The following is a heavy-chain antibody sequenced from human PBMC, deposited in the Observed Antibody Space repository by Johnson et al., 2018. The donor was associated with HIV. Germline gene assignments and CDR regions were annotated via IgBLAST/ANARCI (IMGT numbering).Heavy chain of an antibody. J-gene: IGHJ3*02. Sequence: EVQLVESGGGLVQPGGSLRLSCAASGFTVSSNYMNWVRQAPGKGLEWVSVIYSGGSTHYAASVKGRFSVSRDNSKNTLYLKMTNLRADDTAIYYCATSARLYCGCDCYPAFDAFDIWGQGAMVTVSS. CDR2: IYSGGST. CDR3: ATSARLYCGCDCYPAFDAFDI. V-gene: IGHV3-66*01. CDR1: GFTVSSNY. D-gene: IGHD2-21*02.